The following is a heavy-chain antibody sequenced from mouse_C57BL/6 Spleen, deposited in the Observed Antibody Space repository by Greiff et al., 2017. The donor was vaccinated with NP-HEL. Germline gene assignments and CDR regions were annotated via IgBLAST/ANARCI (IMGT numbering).Heavy chain of an antibody. Sequence: EVKLMESGGDLVKPGGSLKLSCAASGFTFSSYGMSWVRQTPEKRLEWVATISSGGSYTYYPDSVKGRFTISRDNAKNTLYLQMSSLKSEDTAMYYCARHGGDYYGSSSWYFDVWGTGTTVTVSS. CDR3: ARHGGDYYGSSSWYFDV. J-gene: IGHJ1*03. CDR1: GFTFSSYG. D-gene: IGHD1-1*01. CDR2: ISSGGSYT. V-gene: IGHV5-6*01.